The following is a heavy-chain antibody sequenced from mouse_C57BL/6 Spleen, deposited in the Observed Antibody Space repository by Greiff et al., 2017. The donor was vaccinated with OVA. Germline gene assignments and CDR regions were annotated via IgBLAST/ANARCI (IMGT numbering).Heavy chain of an antibody. CDR2: IYPGDGDT. V-gene: IGHV1-82*01. J-gene: IGHJ2*01. D-gene: IGHD1-1*01. Sequence: VQLQQSGPELVKPGASVKISCKASGYAFSSSWMNWVKQRPGKGLEWIGRIYPGDGDTNYNGKFKGKATLTADNSSSTAYMQLSSLTSEDSAVYFCARLFITTVVAQFDYWGQGTTLTVSS. CDR3: ARLFITTVVAQFDY. CDR1: GYAFSSSW.